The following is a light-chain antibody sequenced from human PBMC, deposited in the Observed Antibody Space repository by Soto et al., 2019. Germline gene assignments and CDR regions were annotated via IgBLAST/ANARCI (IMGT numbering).Light chain of an antibody. CDR1: QGISSA. Sequence: AIQLTQSPSSLSASVGDRVTITCRASQGISSALAWYQHQPGKAPRLLIYAASSLESGVPSRFSGSGSGTDFTLTFSSLQPEDFATYYCQQFNSYPFTFGPGTKLDVK. CDR3: QQFNSYPFT. V-gene: IGKV1-13*02. CDR2: AAS. J-gene: IGKJ3*01.